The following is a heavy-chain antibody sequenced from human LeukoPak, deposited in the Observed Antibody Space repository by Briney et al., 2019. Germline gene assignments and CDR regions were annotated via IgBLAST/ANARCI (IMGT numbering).Heavy chain of an antibody. CDR1: GFKFNDYA. D-gene: IGHD1-26*01. CDR3: AKETKVGETLYYFDY. V-gene: IGHV3-9*01. Sequence: HSGRSLRLSCVASGFKFNDYAMHWVRQAPGKGLQWVSGLSWHSGSIGYADSVKGRFIISRDNAKNSLYLEMNSLRPEDSALYYCAKETKVGETLYYFDYWGRGTLVTVSS. J-gene: IGHJ4*02. CDR2: LSWHSGSI.